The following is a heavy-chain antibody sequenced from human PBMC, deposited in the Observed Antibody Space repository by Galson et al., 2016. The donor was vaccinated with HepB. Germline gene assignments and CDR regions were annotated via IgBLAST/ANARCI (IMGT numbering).Heavy chain of an antibody. CDR1: GGSISNSNW. Sequence: SETLSLTCAVSGGSISNSNWWSWVRQPPGRGLEWIGEVHHSGSTNYHPSLKSRVTISVDKSKNQFSLKLSSVTAADTAMYYCARGVPIKTYYYDTSGYYGEWGQGTLVTVSS. CDR3: ARGVPIKTYYYDTSGYYGE. D-gene: IGHD3-22*01. V-gene: IGHV4-4*02. CDR2: VHHSGST. J-gene: IGHJ4*02.